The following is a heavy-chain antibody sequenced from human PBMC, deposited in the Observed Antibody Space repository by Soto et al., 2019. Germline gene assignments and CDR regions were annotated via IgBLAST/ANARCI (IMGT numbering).Heavy chain of an antibody. J-gene: IGHJ4*02. V-gene: IGHV1-8*01. D-gene: IGHD1-7*01. CDR1: GYTFTSYD. Sequence: ASVKVSCKASGYTFTSYDINWVRRATGQGLEGMGWMNPNSGNTGYAQKFQGRVTMTRNTSISTAYMELSSLRSEDTTVYYCARAKETGTTDYWGQGTLVTVSS. CDR3: ARAKETGTTDY. CDR2: MNPNSGNT.